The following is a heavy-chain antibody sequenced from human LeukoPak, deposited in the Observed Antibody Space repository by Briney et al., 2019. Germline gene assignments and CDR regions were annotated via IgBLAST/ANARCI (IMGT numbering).Heavy chain of an antibody. D-gene: IGHD2-2*01. Sequence: GGSLRLSCAASGFTFNKSWMSWVRQAPGKGPEWVANIKEDGTQKYYVDSVRGRFTISRDNAENSLYLQMNSLRDEDTAVYYCANHFACGRTRCPPFDSWGQGTLVTVSS. J-gene: IGHJ4*02. CDR3: ANHFACGRTRCPPFDS. CDR2: IKEDGTQK. CDR1: GFTFNKSW. V-gene: IGHV3-7*01.